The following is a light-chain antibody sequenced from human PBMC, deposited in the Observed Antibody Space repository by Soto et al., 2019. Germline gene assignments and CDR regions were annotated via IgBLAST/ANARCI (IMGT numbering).Light chain of an antibody. CDR3: QQYINWRT. Sequence: EVVLTQSPDTLSLPPGERATLSCRASQSISSYLAWYQQKPGQAPRLLIYDASSRATGIPARFSGSGSGTDFTLTISSLEPEDFAVYYCQQYINWRTFGQGTKVEIK. CDR2: DAS. V-gene: IGKV3-11*01. CDR1: QSISSY. J-gene: IGKJ1*01.